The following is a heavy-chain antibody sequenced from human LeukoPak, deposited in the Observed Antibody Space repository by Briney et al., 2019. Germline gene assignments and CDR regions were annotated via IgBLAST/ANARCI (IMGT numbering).Heavy chain of an antibody. CDR2: ISAYNGNT. CDR1: GYTFISYG. V-gene: IGHV1-18*01. J-gene: IGHJ4*02. Sequence: ASVKVSCKASGYTFISYGISWVRQAPGQGLEWMGWISAYNGNTNYAQKLQGRVTMTTDTSTSTAYMELRSLRSDDTAVYYCATDPTGKYSSGWYYYFDYWGQGTLVTVSS. CDR3: ATDPTGKYSSGWYYYFDY. D-gene: IGHD6-19*01.